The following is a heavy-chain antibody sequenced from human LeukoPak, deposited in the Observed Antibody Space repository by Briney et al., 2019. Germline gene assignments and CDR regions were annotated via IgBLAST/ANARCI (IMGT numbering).Heavy chain of an antibody. CDR3: ARLMVIAATFLFDY. V-gene: IGHV4-39*01. Sequence: PSETLSLTCTVSGGSISSSSYYWGWIRQPPGKGLEWIGSIHYSGSTYYNPSLKSRVTISVDTSKNQFSLKLSSVTAADTAVYYCARLMVIAATFLFDYWGQGTLVTVSS. J-gene: IGHJ4*02. CDR2: IHYSGST. CDR1: GGSISSSSYY. D-gene: IGHD2-15*01.